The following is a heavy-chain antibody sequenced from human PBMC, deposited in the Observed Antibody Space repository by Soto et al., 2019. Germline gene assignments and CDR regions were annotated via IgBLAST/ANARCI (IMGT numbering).Heavy chain of an antibody. CDR1: GASTISYC. D-gene: IGHD6-13*01. CDR3: ARNGIAATLHYFDS. V-gene: IGHV4-59*08. Sequence: SETLSLTCTVSGASTISYCWSWIRQPPGKGLEWIGYMYYSGSTNYNPSLKSRVTISVDTSKSQFSLKLSSVTAADTAVYYCARNGIAATLHYFDSWGQGTLVTVSS. CDR2: MYYSGST. J-gene: IGHJ4*02.